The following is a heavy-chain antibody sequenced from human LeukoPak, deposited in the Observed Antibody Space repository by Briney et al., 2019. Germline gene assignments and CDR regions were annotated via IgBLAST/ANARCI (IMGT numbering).Heavy chain of an antibody. D-gene: IGHD2-2*01. CDR2: IGGSAASST. CDR3: ARDGAPDAHCSSSSCAIR. CDR1: GFSFSSYA. J-gene: IGHJ1*01. Sequence: PGGSLRLSCAASGFSFSSYAMSWVRQAPGKGLEWVSGIGGSAASSTHYADSVRGRFTISRDNSKNTLYLQMNSLRAEDTAVYYCARDGAPDAHCSSSSCAIRWGQGTLVTVSS. V-gene: IGHV3-23*01.